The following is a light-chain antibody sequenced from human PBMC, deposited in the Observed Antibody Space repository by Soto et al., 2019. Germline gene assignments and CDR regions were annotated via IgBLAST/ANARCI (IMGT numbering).Light chain of an antibody. CDR3: MQGLQGPVS. CDR2: LGS. Sequence: DTVMTQSPLSLSVTPGEPASISCRSSQSLLHSNGYNYLDWYVQKPGQSPQLLIYLGSNRASGVPERFSGSESGTDFTLKISRVEAEDVGVYYCMQGLQGPVSFGGGTKVEI. J-gene: IGKJ4*01. V-gene: IGKV2-28*01. CDR1: QSLLHSNGYNY.